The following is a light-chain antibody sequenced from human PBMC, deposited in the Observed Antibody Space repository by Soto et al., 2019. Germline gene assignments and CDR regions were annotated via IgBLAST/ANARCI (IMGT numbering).Light chain of an antibody. Sequence: EIVLTQSPGTLSLSPGERATLSCKTSQNSGNNFLAWYQHTPGQAPSLLIYASSNRATGTPDRFSSSASGPDFTLTINRQEPEDFAVYYCQLYGISPQFGQGTRLEIK. J-gene: IGKJ5*01. CDR2: ASS. V-gene: IGKV3-20*01. CDR3: QLYGISPQ. CDR1: QNSGNNF.